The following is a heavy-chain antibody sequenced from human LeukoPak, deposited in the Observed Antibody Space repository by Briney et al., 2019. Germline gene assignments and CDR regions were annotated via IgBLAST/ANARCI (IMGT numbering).Heavy chain of an antibody. CDR3: AREAGEMAIYFDY. D-gene: IGHD5-24*01. Sequence: SEKVSCKANGCTFSRYAISWVRHAPGQGLEWMGGINHIFSTANYAQKFQGRVTITTDESTSTAYMELSSLRSEDTAVYYCAREAGEMAIYFDYWGQGTLVTVSS. CDR2: INHIFSTA. V-gene: IGHV1-69*05. J-gene: IGHJ4*02. CDR1: GCTFSRYA.